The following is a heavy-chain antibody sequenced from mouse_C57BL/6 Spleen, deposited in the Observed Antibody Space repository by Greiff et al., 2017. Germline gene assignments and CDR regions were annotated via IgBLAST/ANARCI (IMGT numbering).Heavy chain of an antibody. D-gene: IGHD2-1*01. V-gene: IGHV1-42*01. Sequence: VQLQQSGPELVKPGASVKISCKASGYSFTGYYMNWVKQSPEKSLEWIGEINPSTGGTTYNQKFKAKATLTVDKSSSTAYMQLKSLTSEDSAVYYCARGIYYGNYVDFDYWDQGTTLTVSS. CDR2: INPSTGGT. CDR3: ARGIYYGNYVDFDY. J-gene: IGHJ2*01. CDR1: GYSFTGYY.